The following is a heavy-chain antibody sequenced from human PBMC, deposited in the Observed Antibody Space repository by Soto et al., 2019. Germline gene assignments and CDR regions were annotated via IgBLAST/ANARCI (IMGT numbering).Heavy chain of an antibody. CDR1: GFTFDDYA. CDR2: ISWNSGSI. J-gene: IGHJ2*01. D-gene: IGHD6-13*01. V-gene: IGHV3-9*01. CDR3: AKVGVAAAGIDTWYFDL. Sequence: EVQLVESGGGLVQPGRSLRLSCAASGFTFDDYAMHWVRQAPGKGLEWVSGISWNSGSIGYADSVKGRFTISRDNAKNSLYLQMNSLRAEDTALYYCAKVGVAAAGIDTWYFDLWGRGTLVTVSS.